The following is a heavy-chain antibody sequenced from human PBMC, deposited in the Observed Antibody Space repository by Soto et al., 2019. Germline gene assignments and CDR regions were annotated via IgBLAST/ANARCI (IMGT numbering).Heavy chain of an antibody. V-gene: IGHV1-2*04. CDR3: ARESGGTTATLDYYYFYMDV. CDR1: GYSFSAYY. Sequence: QVQFVQSGAEVKKPGASVRVSCKASGYSFSAYYIHWMRQAPGQGLEWMGWINPNSGGTKFAQKFQGWVTMTRDTSISTAYMELSRLKSDDTAVYFCARESGGTTATLDYYYFYMDVWGKGTTVTVSS. D-gene: IGHD4-17*01. CDR2: INPNSGGT. J-gene: IGHJ6*03.